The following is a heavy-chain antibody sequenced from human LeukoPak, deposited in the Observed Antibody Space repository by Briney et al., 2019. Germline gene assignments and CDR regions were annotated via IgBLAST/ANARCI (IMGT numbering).Heavy chain of an antibody. CDR3: ARIGESGYDSHYFDY. CDR2: INHSGST. J-gene: IGHJ4*02. CDR1: GGSFRGYY. D-gene: IGHD5-12*01. V-gene: IGHV4-34*01. Sequence: KPSETLSLTCAVYGGSFRGYYWSWIRQPPGKGLEWIGEINHSGSTNYNPSLKSRVTISVDTSKNQFSLKLSSVTAADTAVYYCARIGESGYDSHYFDYWGQGTLVTVSS.